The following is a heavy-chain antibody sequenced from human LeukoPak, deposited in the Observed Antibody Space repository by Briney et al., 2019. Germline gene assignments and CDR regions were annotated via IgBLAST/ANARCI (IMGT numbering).Heavy chain of an antibody. CDR1: GFTFKSFV. V-gene: IGHV3-21*05. J-gene: IGHJ5*02. CDR2: ISKRSGHI. Sequence: PGGSLRLSCAASGFTFKSFVMGWVRQAPGRGLEWVSYISKRSGHIYHTDSVEGRFTTSRDNANDSVYLQMNNLRVEDTAIYFCARFDGGFDPWGQGTLATVSS. D-gene: IGHD3-9*01. CDR3: ARFDGGFDP.